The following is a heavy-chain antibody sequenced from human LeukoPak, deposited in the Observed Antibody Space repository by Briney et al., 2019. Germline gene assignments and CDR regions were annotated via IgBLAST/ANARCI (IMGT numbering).Heavy chain of an antibody. J-gene: IGHJ4*02. CDR1: RFIFDNYG. V-gene: IGHV3-23*01. D-gene: IGHD3-16*01. Sequence: QPGGSLRLSCAASRFIFDNYGMTWVRQAPGKGLEWVSGISDDGYSTYYADSVKGRFTISRDNSKNTLYLHMSSLRVEDTAVFYCARVAPPLDDYIRGSFPYYFDYWGQGTPVTVSS. CDR3: ARVAPPLDDYIRGSFPYYFDY. CDR2: ISDDGYST.